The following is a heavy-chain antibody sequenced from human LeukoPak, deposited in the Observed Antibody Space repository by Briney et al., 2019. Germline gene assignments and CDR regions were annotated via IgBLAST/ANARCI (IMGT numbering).Heavy chain of an antibody. J-gene: IGHJ4*02. Sequence: SETLSLTCTVSGGSISSSSYYWGWIRQPPGKGLEWIGSIYYSGSTYYNPSLKSRVTISVDTSNNRFSLKLTSVTAADTAVYYCAREGPFQLLWGTYFDYWGQGTLVTVSS. CDR2: IYYSGST. D-gene: IGHD2-2*01. V-gene: IGHV4-39*07. CDR1: GGSISSSSYY. CDR3: AREGPFQLLWGTYFDY.